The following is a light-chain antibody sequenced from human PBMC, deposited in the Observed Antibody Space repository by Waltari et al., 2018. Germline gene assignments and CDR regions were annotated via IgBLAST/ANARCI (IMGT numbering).Light chain of an antibody. CDR2: AAS. V-gene: IGKV1-39*01. CDR1: QSISSD. CDR3: QLSYSTPDIT. J-gene: IGKJ5*01. Sequence: DIQMTQSPSSLSASVGDRVTITCRASQSISSDLNWYQQTPVKVPKLLIYAASSLQSGAPSRFSRSGSGPDFTRIISNLQPEDSATYYCQLSYSTPDITFGQGTRLEIK.